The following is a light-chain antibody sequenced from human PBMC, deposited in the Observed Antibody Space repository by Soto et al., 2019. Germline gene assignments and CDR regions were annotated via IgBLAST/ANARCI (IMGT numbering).Light chain of an antibody. CDR2: RAS. J-gene: IGKJ4*01. Sequence: EIGRTQAPATMSVSPGERATLSCRASQSVNIYLAWYQQKTGQAPRLLICRASYRATCIPARFSGSVSGTEFKLNISSLQSGDFAVQFCLQYEDWLRLTFGGGTTVAIQ. CDR1: QSVNIY. CDR3: LQYEDWLRLT. V-gene: IGKV3D-15*01.